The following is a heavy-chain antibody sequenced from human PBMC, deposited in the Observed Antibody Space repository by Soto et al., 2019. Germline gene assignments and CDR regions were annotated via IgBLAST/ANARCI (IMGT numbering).Heavy chain of an antibody. CDR2: ISYDGRHQ. V-gene: IGHV3-30*03. CDR3: ARELDIPPDYYFDY. CDR1: GFTFGSYG. Sequence: QVRLVESGGDLVQPGRSLRLSCAASGFTFGSYGMHWVRQAPGKGLEWVAMISYDGRHQYYADSVKGRFTISRDNFKDTLYLQMNGLTPEDTAIYCCARELDIPPDYYFDYWGQGNLVTVSS. J-gene: IGHJ4*02. D-gene: IGHD5-12*01.